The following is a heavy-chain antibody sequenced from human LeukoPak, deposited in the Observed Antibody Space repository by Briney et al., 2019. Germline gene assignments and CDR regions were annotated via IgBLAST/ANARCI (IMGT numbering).Heavy chain of an antibody. V-gene: IGHV1-18*01. CDR3: ARDRNSDYDYRLYYFDY. Sequence: ASVTVSCTASGYTFSYYGFSWVRQAPGQGLEWMGWISPYNGNTHYAQKVQGRVTMTTGTSTSTAYMELRSLRSDDTAVYYCARDRNSDYDYRLYYFDYWGQGTLITVSS. CDR1: GYTFSYYG. CDR2: ISPYNGNT. J-gene: IGHJ4*02. D-gene: IGHD5-12*01.